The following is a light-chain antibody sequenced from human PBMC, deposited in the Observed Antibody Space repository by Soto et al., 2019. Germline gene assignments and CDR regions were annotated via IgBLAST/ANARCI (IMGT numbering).Light chain of an antibody. CDR2: DVT. Sequence: QSALTQPASVSGSPGQSITISCTGTSSDVGGYNFVSWYQQHPDKAPKLMIYDVTNRPSGVSNRFSGSKSGNTASLTISGLQAEDEADYYCSSYTRISTYVFGTGTKVTVL. CDR3: SSYTRISTYV. CDR1: SSDVGGYNF. V-gene: IGLV2-14*01. J-gene: IGLJ1*01.